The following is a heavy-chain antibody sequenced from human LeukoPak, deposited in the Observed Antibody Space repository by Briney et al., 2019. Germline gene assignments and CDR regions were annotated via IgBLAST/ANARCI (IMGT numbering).Heavy chain of an antibody. V-gene: IGHV1-8*01. CDR1: GYTFTSYD. CDR3: ARGPNYDSSGYYFYYYYMDV. J-gene: IGHJ6*03. D-gene: IGHD3-22*01. CDR2: MNPNSGNT. Sequence: ASGKVSDKASGYTFTSYDINWGRQATGQGLKWMGGMNPNSGNTGYAQKFQGRVTMTRNTSISTAYMELSSLRSEDTAVYYCARGPNYDSSGYYFYYYYMDVWGKGTTVTVSS.